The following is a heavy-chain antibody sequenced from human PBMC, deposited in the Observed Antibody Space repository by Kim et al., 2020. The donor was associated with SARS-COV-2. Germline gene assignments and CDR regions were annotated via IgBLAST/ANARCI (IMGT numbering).Heavy chain of an antibody. D-gene: IGHD1-26*01. V-gene: IGHV1-69*02. CDR3: ARGGSYLAGTFDY. J-gene: IGHJ4*02. CDR2: IIPILGIA. Sequence: SVKVSCKASGGTFSSYTISWVRQAPGQGLEWMGRIIPILGIANYAQKFQGRVTITADKSTSTAYMELRSLRSEDTAVYYCARGGSYLAGTFDYWGQGTLVTVSS. CDR1: GGTFSSYT.